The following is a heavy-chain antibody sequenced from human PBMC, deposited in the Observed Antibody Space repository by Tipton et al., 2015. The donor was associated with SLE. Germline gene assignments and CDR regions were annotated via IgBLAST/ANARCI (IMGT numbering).Heavy chain of an antibody. CDR3: ARGGVGGYDYFDY. D-gene: IGHD5-12*01. CDR1: GDSISSGGYY. Sequence: LRLSCTVSGDSISSGGYYWTWIRQHPGKGLEWIGYIYDRGSTNYDPSLRSRVTMSVDTSKNQFSLKLTSVTAADTAVYHCARGGVGGYDYFDYWGQGALVTVSS. J-gene: IGHJ4*02. CDR2: IYDRGST. V-gene: IGHV4-31*02.